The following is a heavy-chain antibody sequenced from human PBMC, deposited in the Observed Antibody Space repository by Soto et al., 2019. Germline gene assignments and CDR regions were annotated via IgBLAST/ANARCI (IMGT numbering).Heavy chain of an antibody. Sequence: EVQLLESGGGLVQPGGSLTLSCAASGFTFSSYAMSWVRQAPGKGLKWVSAITESGETTFYEDSVKGRFTISRDNSKNTLYPQMNSLRAEDTALYFCAKDADGEGWPWGHWGQGTLVTVSS. CDR2: ITESGETT. J-gene: IGHJ4*02. CDR3: AKDADGEGWPWGH. D-gene: IGHD3-16*01. V-gene: IGHV3-23*01. CDR1: GFTFSSYA.